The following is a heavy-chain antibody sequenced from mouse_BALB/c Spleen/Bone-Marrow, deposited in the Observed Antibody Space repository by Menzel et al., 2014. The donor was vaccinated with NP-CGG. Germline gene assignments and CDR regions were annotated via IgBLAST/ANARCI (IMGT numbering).Heavy chain of an antibody. J-gene: IGHJ3*01. V-gene: IGHV1S81*02. Sequence: QVHVKQSGAELVKPGASVNLSCKASGYTFTSYWIHWVKLRPGQGLEWIGEINPSNGRTNYNEKFKNKATLTVDKSSSTAYIQLSSLTSEDSAVYYCARYDGPAWFAYWGQGTLVTVSA. CDR1: GYTFTSYW. CDR3: ARYDGPAWFAY. CDR2: INPSNGRT. D-gene: IGHD2-3*01.